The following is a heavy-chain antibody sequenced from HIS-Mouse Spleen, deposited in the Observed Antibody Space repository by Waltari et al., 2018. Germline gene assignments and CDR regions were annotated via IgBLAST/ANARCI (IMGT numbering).Heavy chain of an antibody. CDR1: GGSISSSSYY. CDR3: ARSRTGGWYFDL. D-gene: IGHD7-27*01. CDR2: IYYSGST. V-gene: IGHV4-39*07. Sequence: QLQLQESGPGLVKPSETLSLPCTVSGGSISSSSYYWGWIRQPPGKGLEWIGSIYYSGSTYYNPSLKSRVTISVDTSKNQFSLKLSSVTAADTAVYYCARSRTGGWYFDLWGRGTLVTVSS. J-gene: IGHJ2*01.